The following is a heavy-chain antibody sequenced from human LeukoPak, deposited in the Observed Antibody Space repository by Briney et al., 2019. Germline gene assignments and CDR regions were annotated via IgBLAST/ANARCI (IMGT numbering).Heavy chain of an antibody. CDR3: ARGSREWELLFAFDI. V-gene: IGHV4-30-4*08. D-gene: IGHD1-26*01. CDR2: IYYSGST. Sequence: SETLSLTCTVSGGSISSGDYYWSWIRQPPGKGLEWIGYIYYSGSTYYNPSLKSRVTISVDTSKSQFSLKLSSVTAADTAVYYCARGSREWELLFAFDIWGQGTMVTVSS. J-gene: IGHJ3*02. CDR1: GGSISSGDYY.